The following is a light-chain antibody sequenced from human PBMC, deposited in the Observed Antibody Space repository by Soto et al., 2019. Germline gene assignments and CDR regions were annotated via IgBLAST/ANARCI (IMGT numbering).Light chain of an antibody. CDR1: QSVSSSY. V-gene: IGKV3-20*01. Sequence: EIVLTQSPGTLSLSPGERATLSCRASQSVSSSYLAWYQQKPGQAPRLLIYGASSRATGIPDRFSGSGSGTDFTLTINRLEPEDFAVYYCQQYGSSRGLTFGPGTKVDIK. CDR3: QQYGSSRGLT. CDR2: GAS. J-gene: IGKJ3*01.